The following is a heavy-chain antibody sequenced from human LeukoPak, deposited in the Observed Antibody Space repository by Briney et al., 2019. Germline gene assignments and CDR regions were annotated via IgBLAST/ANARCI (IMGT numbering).Heavy chain of an antibody. V-gene: IGHV3-11*04. J-gene: IGHJ3*02. CDR2: ISSIGSTI. CDR3: ARDLRYCDFWSGYYRSRDAFDI. CDR1: GFTFSDYY. Sequence: KPGGSLRLSCAASGFTFSDYYMSWIRQAPGKGLEWVSYISSIGSTIYYADPVKGRFPISRDTPKTSLYLQMNSLRAEDTAVYYCARDLRYCDFWSGYYRSRDAFDIWGQGTMVTVSS. D-gene: IGHD3-3*01.